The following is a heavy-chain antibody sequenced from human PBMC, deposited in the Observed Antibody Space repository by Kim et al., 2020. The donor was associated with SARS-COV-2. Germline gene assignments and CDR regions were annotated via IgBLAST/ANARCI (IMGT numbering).Heavy chain of an antibody. V-gene: IGHV7-4-1*02. Sequence: ASVKVSCKPSGYDFTNYGMNWVRQAPGQGLEWMGWINTDTGNPTYAPGFEGRFVFSLDTSVRTTYLQISDLKAEDTATYYCARDGGYRESGGYYYYYGLDVWGQGTTVTVSS. CDR3: ARDGGYRESGGYYYYYGLDV. J-gene: IGHJ6*02. CDR2: INTDTGNP. D-gene: IGHD2-15*01. CDR1: GYDFTNYG.